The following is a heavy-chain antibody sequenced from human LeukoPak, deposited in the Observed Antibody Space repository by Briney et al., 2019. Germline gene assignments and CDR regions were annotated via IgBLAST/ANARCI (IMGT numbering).Heavy chain of an antibody. J-gene: IGHJ4*02. D-gene: IGHD2-2*02. V-gene: IGHV1-2*02. CDR1: GYTFTGYY. CDR3: AXXGIVVVPAAIGALDY. Sequence: ASVKVSCKASGYTFTGYYMHWVRQAPGQGLEWMGWINPNSGGTNYAQKFQGRVTMTRDTSISTAYMELSRLRSDDTAVYYCAXXGIVVVPAAIGALDYWGQGTLVTVSS. CDR2: INPNSGGT.